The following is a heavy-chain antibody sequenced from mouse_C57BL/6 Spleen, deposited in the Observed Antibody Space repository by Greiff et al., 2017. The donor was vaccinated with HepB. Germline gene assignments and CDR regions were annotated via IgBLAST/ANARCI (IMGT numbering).Heavy chain of an antibody. J-gene: IGHJ1*03. CDR3: ARRYYGSSYWYFDV. CDR2: ISSGSSTY. D-gene: IGHD1-1*01. V-gene: IGHV5-17*01. Sequence: EVQGVESGGGLVKPGGSLKLSCAASGFTFSDYGMHWVRQAPEKGLEWVAYISSGSSTYYYADTVKGRFTISRDNAKNTLFLQMTSLRSEDTAMYYCARRYYGSSYWYFDVWGTGTTVTVSS. CDR1: GFTFSDYG.